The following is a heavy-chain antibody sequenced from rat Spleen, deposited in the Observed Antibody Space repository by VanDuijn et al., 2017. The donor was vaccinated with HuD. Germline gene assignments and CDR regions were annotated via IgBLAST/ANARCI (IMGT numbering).Heavy chain of an antibody. J-gene: IGHJ2*01. CDR1: GFTFSDYY. CDR3: ARREYGGFFGYFDY. V-gene: IGHV5-29*01. CDR2: ISYDGTTT. D-gene: IGHD1-11*01. Sequence: EVQLVESDGGLVQPGRSLKLSCAASGFTFSDYYMAWVRQAPTKGLEWVATISYDGTTTSYRDSVKGRFTVSRDNAKSTLYLQMDSLRSEDTATYYCARREYGGFFGYFDYWGQGVMVTFSS.